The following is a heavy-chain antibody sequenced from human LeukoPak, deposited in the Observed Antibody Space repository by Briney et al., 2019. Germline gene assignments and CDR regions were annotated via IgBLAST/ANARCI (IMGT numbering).Heavy chain of an antibody. J-gene: IGHJ4*02. Sequence: SVKVSCKASGGTFSSYATSWVRQAPGQGLEWMGGIIPIFGTANYAQKFQGRVTITADESTSTAYMELSSLRSEDTAVYYCARGAVLRYFDWFLDYWGQGTLVTVSS. D-gene: IGHD3-9*01. CDR3: ARGAVLRYFDWFLDY. V-gene: IGHV1-69*13. CDR2: IIPIFGTA. CDR1: GGTFSSYA.